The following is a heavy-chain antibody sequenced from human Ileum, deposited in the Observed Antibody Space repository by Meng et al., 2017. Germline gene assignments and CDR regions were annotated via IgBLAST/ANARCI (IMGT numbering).Heavy chain of an antibody. V-gene: IGHV3-74*03. J-gene: IGHJ4*02. CDR3: ARGGYNDYDRNFDN. D-gene: IGHD5-12*01. CDR2: IKGDESST. CDR1: GFNFRTYW. Sequence: EVQLVQSGGGLIQPGGSLRLSCAASGFNFRTYWMHWVRQVPGKGLVWVSRIKGDESSTTYADSVKGRFTISRDNAQNTVYLQMNSLRAEDTAVYYCARGGYNDYDRNFDNWGQGTLVTSPQ.